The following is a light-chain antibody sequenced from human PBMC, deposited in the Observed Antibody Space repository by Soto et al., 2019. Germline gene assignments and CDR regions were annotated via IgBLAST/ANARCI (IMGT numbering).Light chain of an antibody. CDR3: SSFTNSILV. CDR1: TSDVGSHNF. Sequence: QSALTQPASVSGSPGQSITISCTGTTSDVGSHNFVSWYQQLPGKAPKLLIYEVTNRPSGTSNRFSGSKSGNTASLTISGLQAEDEADHYCSSFTNSILVFGGGTKLTVL. J-gene: IGLJ3*02. V-gene: IGLV2-14*01. CDR2: EVT.